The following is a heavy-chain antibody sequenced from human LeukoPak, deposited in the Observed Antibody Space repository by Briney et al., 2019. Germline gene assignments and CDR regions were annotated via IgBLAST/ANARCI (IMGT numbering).Heavy chain of an antibody. J-gene: IGHJ5*02. V-gene: IGHV4-4*09. CDR1: GGSISSYY. CDR3: ARQRKDCSSTSCYNWFDP. Sequence: SENLSLNGTVAGGSISSYYWSWIRQPPGKGLEWIGYIYTSGSTNYNHSLKSRVTISVDTSKNQFSLKLSSVTAADTAVYYCARQRKDCSSTSCYNWFDPWGQGTLVTVSS. CDR2: IYTSGST. D-gene: IGHD2-2*02.